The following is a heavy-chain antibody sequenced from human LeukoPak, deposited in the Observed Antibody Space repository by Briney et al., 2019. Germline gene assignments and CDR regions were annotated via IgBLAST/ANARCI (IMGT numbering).Heavy chain of an antibody. V-gene: IGHV3-11*01. J-gene: IGHJ5*02. Sequence: GGSLRLSCASSGFTFSDYYMSWIRQAPWKGLEGVSYISSSCCTIYYADSVKGRFTISRDNAKNSLYLQMNSLRAEDTAVYYCAREGSGGYCTNGVCYLSWFDPWGQGTLVTVSS. CDR2: ISSSCCTI. CDR1: GFTFSDYY. D-gene: IGHD2-8*01. CDR3: AREGSGGYCTNGVCYLSWFDP.